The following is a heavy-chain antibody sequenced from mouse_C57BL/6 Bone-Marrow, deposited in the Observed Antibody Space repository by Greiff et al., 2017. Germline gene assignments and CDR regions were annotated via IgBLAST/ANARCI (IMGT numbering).Heavy chain of an antibody. CDR2: IYPSDSET. CDR1: GYTFTSYW. D-gene: IGHD1-1*01. Sequence: QVQLQPGAELVRPGSSVKLSCKASGYTFTSYWMDWVKQRPGQGLEWIGNIYPSDSETHYNQKFKDKATLTVDKSSSTAYMQLSSLTSEDSAVYYCARGLITTVDYFDYWGQGTTLTVSS. J-gene: IGHJ2*01. CDR3: ARGLITTVDYFDY. V-gene: IGHV1-61*01.